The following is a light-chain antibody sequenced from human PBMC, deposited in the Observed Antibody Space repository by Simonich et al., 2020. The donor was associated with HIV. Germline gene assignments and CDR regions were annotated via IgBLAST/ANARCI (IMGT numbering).Light chain of an antibody. Sequence: NFMLTQPHSVSESPGKTVTISCTRSSGSIASNYVQWYQQRPGSAPTTVIYEDNQRPSGFPDRFSGSIDSSSNSASLTISGLKTEDEADYYCQSYDISNHWVFGGGTKLTVL. CDR3: QSYDISNHWV. V-gene: IGLV6-57*03. CDR1: SGSIASNY. CDR2: EDN. J-gene: IGLJ3*02.